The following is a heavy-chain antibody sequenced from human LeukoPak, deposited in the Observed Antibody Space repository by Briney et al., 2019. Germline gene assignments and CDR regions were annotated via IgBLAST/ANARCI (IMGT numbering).Heavy chain of an antibody. CDR1: GYSFTSYW. CDR2: IYPGDSDT. J-gene: IGHJ3*02. CDR3: ARRERFNWGSRAFDI. Sequence: GESLKISCKGSGYSFTSYWIGWVRQMPGKGLEWMGIIYPGDSDTRYSPSFQGQVTISADKSISTAYLQWSSLKASYTAMHYCARRERFNWGSRAFDIWGQGTMVTVSS. D-gene: IGHD7-27*01. V-gene: IGHV5-51*01.